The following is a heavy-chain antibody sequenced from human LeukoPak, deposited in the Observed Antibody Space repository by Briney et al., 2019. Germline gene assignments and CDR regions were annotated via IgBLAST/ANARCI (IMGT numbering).Heavy chain of an antibody. J-gene: IGHJ4*02. V-gene: IGHV1-69*13. D-gene: IGHD3-22*01. CDR3: AREFHYYDSSGYHLGLGY. CDR2: IIPILGTA. Sequence: ASVKVSCKASGGTFNSYAISWVRQAPGQGLVWMGGIIPILGTANYAQNFQGRVTITADESTSTIYMELISLRSEDTAVYYCAREFHYYDSSGYHLGLGYWGQGTLVTVSS. CDR1: GGTFNSYA.